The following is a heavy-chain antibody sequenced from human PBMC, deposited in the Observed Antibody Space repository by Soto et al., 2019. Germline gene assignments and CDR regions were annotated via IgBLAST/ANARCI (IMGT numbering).Heavy chain of an antibody. CDR1: GYTFTSYY. Sequence: PSVKVSCKASGYTFTSYYMHWVRQAPGQGLEWMGIINPSGGSTSYAQKFQGRVTMTRDTSTSTVHMELSSLRSEDTAVYYCARTGYSSGWYQSWGQGTLVTVSS. J-gene: IGHJ4*02. V-gene: IGHV1-46*01. CDR2: INPSGGST. D-gene: IGHD6-19*01. CDR3: ARTGYSSGWYQS.